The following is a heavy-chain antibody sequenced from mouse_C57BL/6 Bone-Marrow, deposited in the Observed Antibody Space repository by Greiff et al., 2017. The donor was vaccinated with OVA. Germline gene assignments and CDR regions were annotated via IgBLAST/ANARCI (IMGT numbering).Heavy chain of an antibody. CDR1: GFTFTDYY. CDR2: IRNKANGYTT. V-gene: IGHV7-3*01. J-gene: IGHJ4*01. D-gene: IGHD1-1*01. Sequence: EVQLVESGGGLVQPGGSLSLSCAASGFTFTDYYMSWVRQPPGKALEWLGFIRNKANGYTTAYSASVKGRFTISRDNSHSILYLQMNALRAEDSATYFCERYYTTVPPYYYAMDYWGQGTSVTVSS. CDR3: ERYYTTVPPYYYAMDY.